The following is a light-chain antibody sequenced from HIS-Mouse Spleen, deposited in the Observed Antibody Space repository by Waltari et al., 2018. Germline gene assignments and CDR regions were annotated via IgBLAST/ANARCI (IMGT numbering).Light chain of an antibody. Sequence: DIQMTQSPSSLSASVGDRVTITCQASQDISNYLNWYQQKPWKAPKLLIYDASNLETGVPSRFSGSGSGTDFTFTISSLQPEDIATYYCQQYDNLLTFGGGTKVEIK. CDR3: QQYDNLLT. V-gene: IGKV1-33*01. CDR1: QDISNY. CDR2: DAS. J-gene: IGKJ4*01.